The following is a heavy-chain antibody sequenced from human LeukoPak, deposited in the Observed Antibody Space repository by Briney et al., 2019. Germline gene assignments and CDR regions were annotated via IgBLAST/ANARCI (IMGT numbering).Heavy chain of an antibody. V-gene: IGHV3-7*05. D-gene: IGHD3-10*01. J-gene: IGHJ4*02. CDR1: GFTFSRFW. CDR3: AKDMRRGGGFDY. CDR2: IKQDGSEK. Sequence: GGSLGLSCAASGFTFSRFWMSWVRQAPGKGLEWVANIKQDGSEKYDVDSVKGRFTISRDNAKTSLYLQMNSLRAEDTAVYYCAKDMRRGGGFDYWGQGTLVTVSS.